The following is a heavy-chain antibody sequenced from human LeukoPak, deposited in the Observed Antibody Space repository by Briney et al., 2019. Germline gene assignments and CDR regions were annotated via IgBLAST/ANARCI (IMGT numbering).Heavy chain of an antibody. D-gene: IGHD6-19*01. V-gene: IGHV1-2*02. CDR1: GYTFTDYY. CDR3: ARDGVAGTYTTFDY. J-gene: IGHJ4*02. Sequence: GASVKVSCKASGYTFTDYYMHWVRQAPGQGLEWMGWINPNSGGTNYAQKFQGRVTMTRDTSISTAYMELSRLRSDDTAVYYCARDGVAGTYTTFDYWGQGTLVTVSS. CDR2: INPNSGGT.